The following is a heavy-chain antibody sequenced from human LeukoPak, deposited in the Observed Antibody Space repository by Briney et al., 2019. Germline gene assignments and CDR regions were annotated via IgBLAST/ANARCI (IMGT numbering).Heavy chain of an antibody. CDR3: AKDRGFGYFDY. D-gene: IGHD3-10*01. CDR2: IDSSGGYM. J-gene: IGHJ4*02. V-gene: IGHV3-21*04. Sequence: GGSLRLSCEASGFTFNTYSMNWARQAPGKGLEWVSSIDSSGGYMFYADSVKGRFIISRDNAKDSLYLQMNSLRAEDTAVYYCAKDRGFGYFDYWGQGTLVTVSS. CDR1: GFTFNTYS.